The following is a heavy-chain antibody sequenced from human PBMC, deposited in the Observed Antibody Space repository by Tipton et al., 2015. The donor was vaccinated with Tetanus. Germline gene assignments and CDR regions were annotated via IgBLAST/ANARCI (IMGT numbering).Heavy chain of an antibody. V-gene: IGHV4-39*01. J-gene: IGHJ4*02. D-gene: IGHD2-8*01. CDR2: IYYNGNT. CDR3: ARANGPGSYLDY. Sequence: TLSLTCTVSNGSVSSSLYCWAWVRQSPGRGLEWIGTIYYNGNTYYNPSLKSRVTISVDTSKNQFSLKLTSVTAADTAVYYCARANGPGSYLDYWGQGTLVTVSS. CDR1: NGSVSSSLYC.